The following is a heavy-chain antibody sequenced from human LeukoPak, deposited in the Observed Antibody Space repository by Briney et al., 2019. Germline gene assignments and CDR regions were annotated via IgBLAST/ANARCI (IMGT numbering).Heavy chain of an antibody. J-gene: IGHJ5*02. CDR1: GFTSSSYW. CDR3: ARDDCSSISCYHNWFDP. CDR2: IKQEGSEK. Sequence: GGSLRLSCAASGFTSSSYWMSWVRQAPGKGLEWVANIKQEGSEKNYVDSVKGRFTPSRDNDKNSLYLQMNSLRAEDTAVYDCARDDCSSISCYHNWFDPWGQGTLVTVSS. V-gene: IGHV3-7*01. D-gene: IGHD2-2*01.